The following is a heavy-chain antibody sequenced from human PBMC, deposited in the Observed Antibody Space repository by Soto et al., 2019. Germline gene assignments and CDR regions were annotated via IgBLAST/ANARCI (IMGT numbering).Heavy chain of an antibody. CDR2: IYYSGST. CDR1: GGSISSSSYY. V-gene: IGHV4-39*01. J-gene: IGHJ5*02. D-gene: IGHD1-26*01. CDR3: ARPVLDRGSYGSNWFDP. Sequence: QLQLQESGPGLVKPSETLSLTCTVSGGSISSSSYYWGWIRQPPGKGLEWIGSIYYSGSTYYNPSLKSRVTISVDTSKNQFSLKLSSVTAADTAVYYCARPVLDRGSYGSNWFDPWGQGTLVTVSS.